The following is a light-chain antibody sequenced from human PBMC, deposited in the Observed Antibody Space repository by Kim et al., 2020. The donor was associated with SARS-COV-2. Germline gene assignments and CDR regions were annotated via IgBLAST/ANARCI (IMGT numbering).Light chain of an antibody. V-gene: IGKV1-33*01. J-gene: IGKJ2*01. Sequence: DIQMTQSPSSLSASVGDRVTITCQASHDINKCLNWYQQKPGKAPNLLINDVFNLEKGVPSRFSGSGSGTDFTFTISSLQPEDIATYYCQQYDDLPYTFGQGTKREI. CDR2: DVF. CDR1: HDINKC. CDR3: QQYDDLPYT.